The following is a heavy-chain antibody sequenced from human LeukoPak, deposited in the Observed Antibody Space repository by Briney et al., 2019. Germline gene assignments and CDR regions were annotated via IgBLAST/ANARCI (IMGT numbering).Heavy chain of an antibody. CDR2: ISYDGSNE. CDR1: GFTFSSYV. V-gene: IGHV3-30*04. D-gene: IGHD4-17*01. J-gene: IGHJ4*02. CDR3: AKNRGYGDYYFDY. Sequence: PGGSLRLSCAASGFTFSSYVMHWVRQAPGKGLEWVAIISYDGSNEYYADSVKGRFTISRDNSKHTLYLQMDSLRAEDTAVYYCAKNRGYGDYYFDYWGQGTLVTVSS.